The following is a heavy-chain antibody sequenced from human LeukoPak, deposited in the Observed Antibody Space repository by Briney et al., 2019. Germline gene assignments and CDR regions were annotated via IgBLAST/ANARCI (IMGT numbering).Heavy chain of an antibody. CDR3: ARGHYCSGGSCRTHYYYYGMDV. V-gene: IGHV4-34*01. D-gene: IGHD2-15*01. J-gene: IGHJ6*02. Sequence: SETLSLTCAVYGGSFSGYYWSWIRQPPGKGLKWIGEINHSGSTNYNPSLKSRVTISVDTSKNQFSLKLSSVTAADTAVYYCARGHYCSGGSCRTHYYYYGMDVWGQGTTVTVSS. CDR2: INHSGST. CDR1: GGSFSGYY.